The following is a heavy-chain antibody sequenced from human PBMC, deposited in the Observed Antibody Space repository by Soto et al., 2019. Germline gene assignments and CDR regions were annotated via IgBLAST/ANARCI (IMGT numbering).Heavy chain of an antibody. V-gene: IGHV4-39*01. D-gene: IGHD3-3*01. J-gene: IGHJ5*02. CDR1: GGSISSSSYY. CDR3: ARRPRSYDFWSGYQDWFDP. CDR2: IYYSGST. Sequence: KPSEALSLTCTVSGGSISSSSYYWVWIRQPPGKGLEWIGSIYYSGSTYYNPSLKSRVTISVDTSKNQFSLKLSSVTAADTAVYYCARRPRSYDFWSGYQDWFDPWGQGTLVTVSS.